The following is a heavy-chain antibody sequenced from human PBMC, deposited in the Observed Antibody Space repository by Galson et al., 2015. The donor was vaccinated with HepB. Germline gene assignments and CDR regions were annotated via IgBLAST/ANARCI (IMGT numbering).Heavy chain of an antibody. V-gene: IGHV1-58*02. CDR1: GYTLTELS. J-gene: IGHJ4*02. CDR3: AAARYNWNGYYFDY. CDR2: IVVGSGNT. Sequence: LVKVSCKVSGYTLTELSMQWVRQARGQRLEWIGWIVVGSGNTNYAQKFQERVTITRDMSTSTAYMELSSLRSEDTAVYYCAAARYNWNGYYFDYWGQGTLVTVSS. D-gene: IGHD1-20*01.